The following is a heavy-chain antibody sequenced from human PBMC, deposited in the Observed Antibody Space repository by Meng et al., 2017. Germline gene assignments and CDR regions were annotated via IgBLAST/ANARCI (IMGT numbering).Heavy chain of an antibody. J-gene: IGHJ4*02. V-gene: IGHV4-34*01. Sequence: SETLSLTCAVYGGSFSGYYWSWIRQPPGKGLEWIGEINHSGSTNYNPSLKSRVTISVDTSKNQFSLKLSSVTAADTAVYYCARGLGYSSGWYPPVYYFDYWGQGTLVTVSS. CDR1: GGSFSGYY. CDR2: INHSGST. CDR3: ARGLGYSSGWYPPVYYFDY. D-gene: IGHD6-19*01.